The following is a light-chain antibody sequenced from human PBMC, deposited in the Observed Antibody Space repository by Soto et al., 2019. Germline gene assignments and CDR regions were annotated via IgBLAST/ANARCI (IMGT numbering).Light chain of an antibody. CDR3: QQRSTWMIS. CDR2: GAS. J-gene: IGKJ4*01. CDR1: QSVSSH. Sequence: EVVLTQFPATLSLYPGESATLSGRANQSVSSHLAWYQNKTSRPPRLLIFGASDRATGIPARFSGSGSGTDFNLTISRLEADDFAVYECQQRSTWMISFGGGTKVDIK. V-gene: IGKV3-11*01.